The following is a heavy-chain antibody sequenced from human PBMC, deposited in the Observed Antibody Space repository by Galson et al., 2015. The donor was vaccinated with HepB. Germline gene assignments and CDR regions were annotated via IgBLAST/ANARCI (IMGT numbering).Heavy chain of an antibody. V-gene: IGHV3-30*18. CDR2: ISYDGSNT. CDR3: AKVRLVLAATSDGEIDY. D-gene: IGHD3-3*01. CDR1: RFTFSNYV. J-gene: IGHJ4*02. Sequence: SLRLSCAASRFTFSNYVMHWVRQAPGKGLEWVAVISYDGSNTYYADSVKGRFTISRDNSKNTLYLQMNSLRAEDTAVYYCAKVRLVLAATSDGEIDYWGQGTLVTVSS.